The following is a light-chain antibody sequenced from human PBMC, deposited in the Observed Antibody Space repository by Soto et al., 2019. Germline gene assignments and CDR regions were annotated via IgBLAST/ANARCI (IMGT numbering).Light chain of an antibody. V-gene: IGLV2-23*01. CDR1: SSDVGSYNL. Sequence: QSALTHPASVSGSPGQSITISCTGTSSDVGSYNLVSWYQQHPGKAPKLMIYEDNKRPSGVSNRFSGSKSGNTASLTISGLQAEDEADYYCCSFAGSSTPYVFGTGTKLTVL. J-gene: IGLJ1*01. CDR2: EDN. CDR3: CSFAGSSTPYV.